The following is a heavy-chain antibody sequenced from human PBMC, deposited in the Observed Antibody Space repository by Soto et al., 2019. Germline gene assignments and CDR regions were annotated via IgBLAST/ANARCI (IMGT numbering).Heavy chain of an antibody. Sequence: GPSVKVSCKASGYTFTSYYMHWVRQAPGQGLEWMGMINPSGDSTNYAQKFQDRVTVTRDTSTSTVYMELSSLRSEDTAVYYCARPNSYTYGRLALDYWGQGTLVTVPS. CDR3: ARPNSYTYGRLALDY. D-gene: IGHD5-18*01. CDR1: GYTFTSYY. J-gene: IGHJ4*02. V-gene: IGHV1-46*01. CDR2: INPSGDST.